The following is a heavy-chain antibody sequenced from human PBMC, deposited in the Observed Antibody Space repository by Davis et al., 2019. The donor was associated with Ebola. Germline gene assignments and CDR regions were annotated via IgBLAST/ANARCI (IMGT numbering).Heavy chain of an antibody. Sequence: PGGSLRLSCAASGFTFSGSAMHWVRQASGKGLEWVGRIRSKANSYATAYAASVKGRFTISRDDSKNTAYLQMNSLKTEDTAVYYCRTSDGYGVDYWGQGTLVTVSS. CDR3: RTSDGYGVDY. D-gene: IGHD1-1*01. CDR2: IRSKANSYAT. V-gene: IGHV3-73*01. J-gene: IGHJ4*02. CDR1: GFTFSGSA.